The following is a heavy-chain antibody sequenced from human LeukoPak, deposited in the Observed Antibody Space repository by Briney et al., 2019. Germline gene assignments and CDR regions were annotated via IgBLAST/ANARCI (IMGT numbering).Heavy chain of an antibody. V-gene: IGHV3-23*01. D-gene: IGHD3-22*01. CDR3: AELDYYDSSGQPRNY. CDR2: ISDTGGAT. Sequence: GGSLRLSCAASGFIFRSYEMTWVRQAPGKGLEWVSSISDTGGATYYADSVQGRFTISRHNSQNTLFLQMNSLRAADTAIYYCAELDYYDSSGQPRNYWGQGTLVIVSS. CDR1: GFIFRSYE. J-gene: IGHJ4*02.